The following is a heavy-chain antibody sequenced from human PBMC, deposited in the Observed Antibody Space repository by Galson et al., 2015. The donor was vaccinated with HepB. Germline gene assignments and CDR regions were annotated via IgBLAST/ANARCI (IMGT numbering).Heavy chain of an antibody. CDR1: GFTFGDYA. Sequence: SLRLSCAASGFTFGDYAMSWFRQAPGKGLEWVGFIRSKAYGGTTEYAASVKGRFTISRDDFKSIAYLQMNSLKTEDTAVYYCTRAGTVYIAATDYWGQGTLVTVSS. J-gene: IGHJ4*02. CDR3: TRAGTVYIAATDY. CDR2: IRSKAYGGTT. D-gene: IGHD5-12*01. V-gene: IGHV3-49*03.